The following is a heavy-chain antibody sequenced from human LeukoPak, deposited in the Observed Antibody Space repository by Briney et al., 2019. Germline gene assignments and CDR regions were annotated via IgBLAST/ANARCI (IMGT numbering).Heavy chain of an antibody. CDR3: ARALTGGGYLRYYYGMDV. V-gene: IGHV4-31*03. D-gene: IGHD4-23*01. CDR1: GGSISSGGYY. J-gene: IGHJ6*02. CDR2: IYYSGST. Sequence: KSSETLSLTCTVSGGSISSGGYYWSWLRQHPGKGLEWIGYIYYSGSTYYNPSLKSRVTISVDTSKNQFSLKLSSVTAADTAVYYCARALTGGGYLRYYYGMDVWGQGTTVTVSS.